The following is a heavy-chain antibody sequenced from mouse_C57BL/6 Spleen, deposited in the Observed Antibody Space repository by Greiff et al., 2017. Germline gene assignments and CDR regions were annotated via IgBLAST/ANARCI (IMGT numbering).Heavy chain of an antibody. D-gene: IGHD1-1*01. CDR2: FYPGSGNN. J-gene: IGHJ2*01. Sequence: VQLQQSGAELVRPGASVKLSCKASGYTFTDYYINWVKQRPGQGLEWIARFYPGSGNNYYNEKFKGKATLTAEKSSSTAYMQLSSLTSEDSAVYVCAIFITTVGATDYWGQGTTLTVSS. V-gene: IGHV1-76*01. CDR1: GYTFTDYY. CDR3: AIFITTVGATDY.